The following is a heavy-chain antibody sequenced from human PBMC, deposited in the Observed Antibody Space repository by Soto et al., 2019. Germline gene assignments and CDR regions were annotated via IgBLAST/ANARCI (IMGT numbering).Heavy chain of an antibody. CDR2: IIPIFGSA. V-gene: IGHV1-69*01. Sequence: QVQLLQSGAEVKEPGSSVKVSCTASRGIFSSYTINWLRQAPGQGLEWLGWIIPIFGSASYTQKLQGRVTITADESTSTAYMELSGLRSEDTAVYYWARVSNTGMVNSLYYAMDVWGQGTTVTVSS. J-gene: IGHJ6*02. CDR3: ARVSNTGMVNSLYYAMDV. CDR1: RGIFSSYT. D-gene: IGHD5-18*01.